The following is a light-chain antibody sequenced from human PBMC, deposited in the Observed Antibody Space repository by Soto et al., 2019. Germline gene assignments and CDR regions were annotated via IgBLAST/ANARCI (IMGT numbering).Light chain of an antibody. CDR1: SSNIGAGYD. Sequence: QYVLTQPPSVSGAPGQRVTISCTGSSSNIGAGYDVHWYQQLPGTAPKLLIYGNSNRPSGVPDRFSGSKSGTSASLAITGLQAEDEADYYCQSYDSSLSGSVFGGGTKLT. J-gene: IGLJ3*02. V-gene: IGLV1-40*01. CDR3: QSYDSSLSGSV. CDR2: GNS.